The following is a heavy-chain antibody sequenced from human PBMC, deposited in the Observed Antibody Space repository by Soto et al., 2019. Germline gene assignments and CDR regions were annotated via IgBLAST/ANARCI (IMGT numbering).Heavy chain of an antibody. J-gene: IGHJ4*02. V-gene: IGHV3-73*01. Sequence: PGGSLRLSCAASGFTFSGSAMHRVRQASGKGLEWVGRIRSKANSYATAYAASVKGRFTISRDDSKNTAYLQMNSLKTEDTAVYYCTRPFPGDYVVDFWGPGTLVTVSS. CDR3: TRPFPGDYVVDF. D-gene: IGHD4-17*01. CDR1: GFTFSGSA. CDR2: IRSKANSYAT.